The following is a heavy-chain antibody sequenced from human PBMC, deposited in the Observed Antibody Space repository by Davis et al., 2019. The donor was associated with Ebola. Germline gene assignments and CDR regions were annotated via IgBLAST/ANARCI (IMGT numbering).Heavy chain of an antibody. CDR2: IRSKANSYAT. CDR1: GFTFSGSA. CDR3: TRGYSSGWYSDY. J-gene: IGHJ4*02. Sequence: GESLKISCAASGFTFSGSAMHWVRQASGKGLEWVGRIRSKANSYATAYAASVKGRFTISRDDSKNTAYLQMNSLKTEDTAVYYCTRGYSSGWYSDYRGQGTLVTVSS. D-gene: IGHD6-19*01. V-gene: IGHV3-73*01.